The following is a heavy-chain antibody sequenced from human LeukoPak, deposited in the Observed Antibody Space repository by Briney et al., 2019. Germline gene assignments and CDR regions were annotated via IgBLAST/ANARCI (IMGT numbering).Heavy chain of an antibody. D-gene: IGHD3-9*01. CDR2: IYYSGST. J-gene: IGHJ4*02. CDR1: GGSISSSSYY. Sequence: SETLSLTCTVSGGSISSSSYYWGWIRQPPGKGLEWIGSIYYSGSTYYNPSLKSRVTISVDTSKDQFSLKLSSVTAADTAVYYCARLFNYDILTGYYTSRDYWGQETLVTVSS. CDR3: ARLFNYDILTGYYTSRDY. V-gene: IGHV4-39*01.